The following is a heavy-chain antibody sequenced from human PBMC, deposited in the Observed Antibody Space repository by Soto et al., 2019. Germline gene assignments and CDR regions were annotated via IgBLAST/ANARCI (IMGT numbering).Heavy chain of an antibody. CDR1: GGSISSGYY. V-gene: IGHV4-59*08. J-gene: IGHJ3*02. CDR2: IYYSETISYSGTT. Sequence: PSETLSLTCAVSGGSISSGYYWGWIRQPPGKGLEWRGSIYYSETISYSGTTYYNPSLKSRVTISVDTSKNQFSLKLSSVTAPDTAEYYCTTRGPAIFGVVTADAFDMWGQGTMVTVSS. CDR3: TTRGPAIFGVVTADAFDM. D-gene: IGHD3-3*01.